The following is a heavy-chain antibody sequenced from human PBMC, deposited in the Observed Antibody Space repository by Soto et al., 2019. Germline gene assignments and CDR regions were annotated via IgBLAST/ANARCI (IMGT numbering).Heavy chain of an antibody. Sequence: QVQLVQSGAEVKKPGASVKVSCKASGYTFTSYGISWVRQAPGQGLEWMGWISAYNGNTNYAQQLQGRVTMPTATPSSTGYMELKSLRSDDTAVYYCSPTWYYYHTVAFDICGQGTMVTVSS. D-gene: IGHD3-22*01. CDR2: ISAYNGNT. CDR3: SPTWYYYHTVAFDI. V-gene: IGHV1-18*01. CDR1: GYTFTSYG. J-gene: IGHJ3*02.